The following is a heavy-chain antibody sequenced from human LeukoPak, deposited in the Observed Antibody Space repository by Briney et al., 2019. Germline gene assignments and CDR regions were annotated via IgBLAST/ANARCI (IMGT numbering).Heavy chain of an antibody. Sequence: SVKVSCKASGGTFSSYAISWVRQAPGQGLEWMGGIIPIFGTANYAQKFQGRVTITADESTSTAYMELSSLRSEDTAVYYCATDTVFGVAHMKDAFDIWGQGTMVTVSS. V-gene: IGHV1-69*13. CDR3: ATDTVFGVAHMKDAFDI. D-gene: IGHD3-3*01. CDR2: IIPIFGTA. CDR1: GGTFSSYA. J-gene: IGHJ3*02.